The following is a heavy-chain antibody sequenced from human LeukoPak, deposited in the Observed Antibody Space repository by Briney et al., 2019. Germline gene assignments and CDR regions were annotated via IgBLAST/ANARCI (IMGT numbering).Heavy chain of an antibody. D-gene: IGHD4-17*01. J-gene: IGHJ5*02. V-gene: IGHV4-59*01. Sequence: SETLSLTCTVSGGSISSYYWSWIRQPPGKGLEWIGYIYCNGSTNYNPSLKSRVTISVDTSKNQFSLKLSSVTAADTAVYYCARVLTRSYGDYNWFDPWGQGTLVTVSS. CDR3: ARVLTRSYGDYNWFDP. CDR1: GGSISSYY. CDR2: IYCNGST.